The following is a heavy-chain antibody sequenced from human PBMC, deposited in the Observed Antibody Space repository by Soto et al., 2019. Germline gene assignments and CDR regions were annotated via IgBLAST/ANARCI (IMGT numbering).Heavy chain of an antibody. CDR1: GDSFSDYY. V-gene: IGHV4-34*01. CDR3: ARRMGIAVAGPSAYFAY. D-gene: IGHD6-19*01. CDR2: INHGGTT. J-gene: IGHJ4*02. Sequence: PSETLSLTCVVYGDSFSDYYWSWIRLSPGKGLEWIGEINHGGTTNYNPSLKSRVTISVDTSKKQFSLKLSSVTAADTAVYYCARRMGIAVAGPSAYFAYWGQGTLVTVSS.